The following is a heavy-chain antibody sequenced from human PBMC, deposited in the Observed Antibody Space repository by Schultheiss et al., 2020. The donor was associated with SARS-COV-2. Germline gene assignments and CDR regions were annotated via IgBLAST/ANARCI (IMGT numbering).Heavy chain of an antibody. CDR3: ARHTERFGELFYYFDY. CDR1: GYSFTSYW. Sequence: GESLKISCKGSGYSFTSYWISWVRQMPGKGLEWMGRIDPSDSYTNYSPSFQGHVTISADKSISTAYLQWSSLKASDTAMYYCARHTERFGELFYYFDYWGQGTLVTVSS. J-gene: IGHJ4*02. V-gene: IGHV5-10-1*01. CDR2: IDPSDSYT. D-gene: IGHD3-10*01.